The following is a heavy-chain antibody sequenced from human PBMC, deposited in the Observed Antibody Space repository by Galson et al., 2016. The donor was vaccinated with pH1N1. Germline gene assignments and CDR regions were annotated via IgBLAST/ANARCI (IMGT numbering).Heavy chain of an antibody. CDR1: GLVYSDYW. Sequence: SLRLSCAASGLVYSDYWMTWVRQAPGKGLEWVGNINQHGSKINYGDSVKGRFTISRDNAKSSVYLQMNSLSAEDTAVYYCAREIAAAGSYWGQGTLVTVSS. CDR2: INQHGSKI. D-gene: IGHD6-25*01. CDR3: AREIAAAGSY. V-gene: IGHV3-7*01. J-gene: IGHJ4*02.